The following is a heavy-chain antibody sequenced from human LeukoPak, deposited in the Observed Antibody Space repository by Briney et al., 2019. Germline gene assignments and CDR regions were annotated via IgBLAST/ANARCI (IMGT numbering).Heavy chain of an antibody. CDR2: IIPIFGTA. CDR1: GGTFSSYA. D-gene: IGHD2-8*01. V-gene: IGHV1-69*01. Sequence: ASVKVSCKASGGTFSSYAISWVRQAPGQGLEWMGGIIPIFGTANYAQKFQGRVTITADESTSTAYMELSSLRSEDTAVYYCASPNGGFGVYYYGMDVWGQGTTVTVSS. CDR3: ASPNGGFGVYYYGMDV. J-gene: IGHJ6*02.